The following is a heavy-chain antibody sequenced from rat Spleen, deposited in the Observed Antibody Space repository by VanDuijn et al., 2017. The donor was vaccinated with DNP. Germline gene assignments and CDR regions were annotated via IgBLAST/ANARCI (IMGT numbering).Heavy chain of an antibody. Sequence: EVQLVESGGGLVQPGRSMKLSCAASGFTFSNYDMAWVRQAPKKGLEWVATISYDGSSTYYRDSVKGRFTISRDNAKSTLYLQRDSLRSEDTATYYCARLYGLLVDYWGQGVMVTVSS. CDR1: GFTFSNYD. J-gene: IGHJ2*01. D-gene: IGHD1-6*01. V-gene: IGHV5-7*01. CDR2: ISYDGSST. CDR3: ARLYGLLVDY.